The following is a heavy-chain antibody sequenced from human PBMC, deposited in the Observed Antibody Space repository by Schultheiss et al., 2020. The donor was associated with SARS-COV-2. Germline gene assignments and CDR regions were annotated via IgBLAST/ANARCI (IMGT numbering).Heavy chain of an antibody. CDR2: IYYSGST. V-gene: IGHV4-39*01. D-gene: IGHD3-16*02. CDR3: ARQFYPYGMDV. CDR1: GGSISSSSYY. Sequence: SETLSLTCTVSGGSISSSSYYWGWIRQPPGKGLEWIGSIYYSGSTYYNPSLKSRVTISVDTSKNQFSLKLSSVTAADTAVYYCARQFYPYGMDVWGQGTTVTVSS. J-gene: IGHJ6*02.